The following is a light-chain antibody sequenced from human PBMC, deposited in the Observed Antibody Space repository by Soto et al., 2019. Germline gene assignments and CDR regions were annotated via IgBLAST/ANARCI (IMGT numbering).Light chain of an antibody. CDR3: QQYAESPIT. Sequence: EIVMTQSPATLSVSPGERATLSCRASQSVSSNLAWYQQKPGQAPRLLIYAASARATGIPDRFSGRGSGTDFTLTISRLEPEDVAVFYCQQYAESPITFGQGTRLEIK. J-gene: IGKJ5*01. CDR1: QSVSSN. CDR2: AAS. V-gene: IGKV3D-15*01.